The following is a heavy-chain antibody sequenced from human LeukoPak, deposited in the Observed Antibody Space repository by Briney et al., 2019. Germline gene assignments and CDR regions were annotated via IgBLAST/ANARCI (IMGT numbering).Heavy chain of an antibody. J-gene: IGHJ6*03. V-gene: IGHV4-39*07. CDR1: GASMSSNSYH. Sequence: KSSETLSLTCSVSGASMSSNSYHWGWIRQSPGKGLEWIGNIFHDGTTYYNASLRSRVTISVDTSKNQFSLKLSSVTAADTAVYYCARGRQDVTMIVVVMTAVSYYLDVWGKGTTVTVS. D-gene: IGHD3-22*01. CDR2: IFHDGTT. CDR3: ARGRQDVTMIVVVMTAVSYYLDV.